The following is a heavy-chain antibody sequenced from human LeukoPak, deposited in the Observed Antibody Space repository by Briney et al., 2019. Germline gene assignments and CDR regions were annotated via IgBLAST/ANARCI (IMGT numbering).Heavy chain of an antibody. V-gene: IGHV3-30-3*01. CDR3: ARGLRRYNWNDWNY. D-gene: IGHD1-20*01. Sequence: PGGSLRLSCAASGFTFSSYAMHWVRQAPGKGLEWVAVISYDGSNKYYADSVKGRFTISRDNSKNTLYLQMNSLRAEDTAVYYCARGLRRYNWNDWNYWGRGTLVTVSS. CDR2: ISYDGSNK. CDR1: GFTFSSYA. J-gene: IGHJ4*02.